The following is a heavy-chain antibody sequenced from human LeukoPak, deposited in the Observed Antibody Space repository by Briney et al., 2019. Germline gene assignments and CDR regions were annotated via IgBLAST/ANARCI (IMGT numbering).Heavy chain of an antibody. J-gene: IGHJ4*02. Sequence: PSGGSLRLSCAASGFTFDDYTMHWVRQPPGKGLEWVSLISWDGGSTYYADSVKGRFTISRDNSKNSLYLQMNSLRTEDTALYYCAKGGYSSSWGDFDYWGQGTLVTVSS. CDR2: ISWDGGST. D-gene: IGHD6-13*01. CDR1: GFTFDDYT. CDR3: AKGGYSSSWGDFDY. V-gene: IGHV3-43*01.